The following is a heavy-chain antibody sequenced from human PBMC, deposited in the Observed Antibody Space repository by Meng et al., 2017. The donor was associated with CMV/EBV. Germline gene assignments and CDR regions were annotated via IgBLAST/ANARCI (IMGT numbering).Heavy chain of an antibody. CDR1: GFTFSSYG. V-gene: IGHV3-30*02. D-gene: IGHD2-2*02. J-gene: IGHJ6*02. CDR2: IRYDGSNK. CDR3: AKGREYQLLYRWYYYGMDV. Sequence: GGSLRLSCAASGFTFSSYGMHWVRQAPGKGLEWVAFIRYDGSNKYYADSVKGRFTISRDNSKNTLYLQMNSLRAEDTAVYYCAKGREYQLLYRWYYYGMDVWGQWTTVTVSS.